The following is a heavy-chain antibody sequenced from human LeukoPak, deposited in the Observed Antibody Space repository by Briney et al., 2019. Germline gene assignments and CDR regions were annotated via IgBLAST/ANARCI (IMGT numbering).Heavy chain of an antibody. J-gene: IGHJ4*02. CDR1: GFTFSSYA. Sequence: PGASLRLSCAASGFTFSSYAMSWVRQAPGKGLEWVSATSGSGGSTYYADSVKGRFTISRDNSKNTLYLQMNSLRAEDTAVYYCAKSVVRGVTLPDYWGQGTLVTVSS. D-gene: IGHD3-10*01. CDR2: TSGSGGST. V-gene: IGHV3-23*01. CDR3: AKSVVRGVTLPDY.